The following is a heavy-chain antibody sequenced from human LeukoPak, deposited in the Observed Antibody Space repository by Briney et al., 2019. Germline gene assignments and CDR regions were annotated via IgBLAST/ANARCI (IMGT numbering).Heavy chain of an antibody. D-gene: IGHD6-19*01. J-gene: IGHJ4*02. V-gene: IGHV1-69*13. CDR1: GGTFSSYA. CDR2: IIPIFGTA. Sequence: SVKVSRKASGGTFSSYAISWVRQAPGQGLEWMGGIIPIFGTANYAQKFQGRVTITADESTSTAYMELSSLRSEDTAVYYCARDGSSGWYGGDYWGQGTLVTVSS. CDR3: ARDGSSGWYGGDY.